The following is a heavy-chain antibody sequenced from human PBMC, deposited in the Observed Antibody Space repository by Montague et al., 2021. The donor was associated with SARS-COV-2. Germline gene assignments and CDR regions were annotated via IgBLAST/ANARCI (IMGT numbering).Heavy chain of an antibody. J-gene: IGHJ3*02. Sequence: SETLSLTCTVSGSSVRSDYYWSWIRQSPGKGLEWIGSSSHKGITDYNPSLRSRLTTSVDTSTNQNSLKLTSVAAADTAVYYCARYSPLGFESPDTFDIWGQGTMVTVSS. CDR2: SSHKGIT. CDR3: ARYSPLGFESPDTFDI. CDR1: GSSVRSDYY. D-gene: IGHD3-9*01. V-gene: IGHV4-38-2*02.